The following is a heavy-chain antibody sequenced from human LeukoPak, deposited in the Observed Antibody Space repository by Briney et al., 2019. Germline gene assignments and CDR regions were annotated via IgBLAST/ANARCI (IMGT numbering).Heavy chain of an antibody. D-gene: IGHD7-27*01. CDR1: GGSFSGYY. J-gene: IGHJ4*02. V-gene: IGHV4-34*01. CDR3: ARGFRGDNFDY. CDR2: MYHSGST. Sequence: SETLSLTCAVYGGSFSGYYWGWIRQPPGKGLEWIGTMYHSGSTNYNPSLKSRVTISVDTSKNQFSLKLSSVTAADTAVYFCARGFRGDNFDYWGQGTLVTVSS.